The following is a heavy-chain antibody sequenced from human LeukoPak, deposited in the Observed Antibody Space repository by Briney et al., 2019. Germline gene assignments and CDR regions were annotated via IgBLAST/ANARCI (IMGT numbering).Heavy chain of an antibody. CDR3: AELGITMIGGV. J-gene: IGHJ6*04. D-gene: IGHD3-10*02. CDR1: GFTFSSYE. Sequence: PGGSLRLCCAASGFTFSSYEMNWVRQAPGKGLEWVSYISSSGSTIYYADSVKGRFTMSRDNAKNSLYLQMNSLRAEDTAVYYCAELGITMIGGVWGKGTTVTISS. V-gene: IGHV3-48*03. CDR2: ISSSGSTI.